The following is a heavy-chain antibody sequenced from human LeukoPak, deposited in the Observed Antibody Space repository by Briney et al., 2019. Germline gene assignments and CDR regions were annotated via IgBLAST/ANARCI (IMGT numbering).Heavy chain of an antibody. Sequence: GGSLRLSCAASGFTFSSYGMHWVRQAPGKGLEWVAVISYDGSNKYYADSVKGRFTISRDNSKNTLYLQMNSLRAEDTAVYYCAKDILRRWLQLGPLGMFFLPVDYWGQGTLVTVSS. CDR3: AKDILRRWLQLGPLGMFFLPVDY. CDR1: GFTFSSYG. V-gene: IGHV3-30*18. J-gene: IGHJ4*02. D-gene: IGHD5-12*01. CDR2: ISYDGSNK.